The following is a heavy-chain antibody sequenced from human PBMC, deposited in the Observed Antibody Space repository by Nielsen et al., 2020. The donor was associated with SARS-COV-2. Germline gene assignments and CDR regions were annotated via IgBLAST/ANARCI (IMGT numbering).Heavy chain of an antibody. J-gene: IGHJ3*02. D-gene: IGHD2-2*01. CDR3: ARGSDIVVVPAYDAFDI. Sequence: ASVKVSCKASGYTFTNYYMHWVRQAPGQGFEWMGIINTSDGSTTYAQKFQGRVTITADESTSTAYMELSSLRSEDTAVYYCARGSDIVVVPAYDAFDIWGQGTMVTVSS. V-gene: IGHV1-46*01. CDR1: GYTFTNYY. CDR2: INTSDGST.